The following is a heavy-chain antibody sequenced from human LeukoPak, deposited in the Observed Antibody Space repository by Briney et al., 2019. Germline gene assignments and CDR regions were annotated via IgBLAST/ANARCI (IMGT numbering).Heavy chain of an antibody. V-gene: IGHV3-23*01. CDR3: AKSRDYDYSMGV. J-gene: IGHJ6*02. CDR1: RFTFCSFA. Sequence: AGSLTLSCAAYRFTFCSFAMGWDRQAQGQGMVWVSAISSSGGSTSYKDSVKGRFTISRDNSKNTLYLQLNSVRADDTAVYYCAKSRDYDYSMGVWGQGTTVTVSS. CDR2: ISSSGGST.